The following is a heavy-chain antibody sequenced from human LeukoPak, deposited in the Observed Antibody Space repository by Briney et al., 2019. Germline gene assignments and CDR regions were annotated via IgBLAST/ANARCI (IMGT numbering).Heavy chain of an antibody. CDR2: IYYSGST. J-gene: IGHJ4*02. CDR1: GGSISSGDYY. Sequence: SETLSLTCTVSGGSISSGDYYWSWIRQPPGKGLEWIGYIYYSGSTYYNPSLKSRVTISVDTSKNQFSLKLSSVTAADTVVYYCARAGWKDDYVWGSYRIDYWGQGTLVTVSS. CDR3: ARAGWKDDYVWGSYRIDY. V-gene: IGHV4-30-4*08. D-gene: IGHD3-16*02.